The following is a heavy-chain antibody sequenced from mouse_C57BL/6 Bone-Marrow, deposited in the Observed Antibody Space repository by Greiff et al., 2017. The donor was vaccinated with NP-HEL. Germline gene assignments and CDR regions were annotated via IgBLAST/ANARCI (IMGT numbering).Heavy chain of an antibody. J-gene: IGHJ2*01. D-gene: IGHD1-1*01. CDR1: GYSFTGYY. CDR2: INPSTGGT. CDR3: SVRYQLRIDY. V-gene: IGHV1-42*01. Sequence: EVQLQQSGPELVKPGASVKISCKASGYSFTGYYMNWVKQSPEKSLEWIGEINPSTGGTTYNQKFKAKATLTVDKSSSTAYMQLKSLTSEDYAVDYCSVRYQLRIDYWGQGTTLTVSS.